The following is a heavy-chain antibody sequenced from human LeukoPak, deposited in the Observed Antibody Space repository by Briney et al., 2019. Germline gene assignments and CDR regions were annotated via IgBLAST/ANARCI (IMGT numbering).Heavy chain of an antibody. CDR2: INHSGST. CDR1: AGSISSTSYY. J-gene: IGHJ4*02. D-gene: IGHD5-18*01. CDR3: ARGGYSYGYVF. V-gene: IGHV4-39*07. Sequence: PSETLSLTCTVSAGSISSTSYYWGWIRQPPGKGLEWIGEINHSGSTNYNPSLKSRVTISVDTSKNQFSLKVSSVTAADTAVYYCARGGYSYGYVFWGQGNLVTVSS.